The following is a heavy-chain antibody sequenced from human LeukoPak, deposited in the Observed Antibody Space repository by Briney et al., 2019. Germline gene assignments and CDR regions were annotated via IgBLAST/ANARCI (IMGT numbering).Heavy chain of an antibody. CDR1: GFTFTSYS. V-gene: IGHV3-21*04. Sequence: GGSLRLSCAASGFTFTSYSMNWVRQAPGKGLEWVSSISSGSSYIYYADSVKGRFTISRDNSKNTLYLQMNSLRAEDTAVYYCARDAVAYYYDSSGYHDAFDIWGQGTMVTVSS. J-gene: IGHJ3*02. D-gene: IGHD3-22*01. CDR2: ISSGSSYI. CDR3: ARDAVAYYYDSSGYHDAFDI.